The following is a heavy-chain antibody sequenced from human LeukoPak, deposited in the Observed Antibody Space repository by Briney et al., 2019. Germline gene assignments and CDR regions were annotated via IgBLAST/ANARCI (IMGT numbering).Heavy chain of an antibody. D-gene: IGHD5-24*01. V-gene: IGHV3-23*01. CDR3: ARGRWLSGVSYDY. CDR2: ITDSGGST. J-gene: IGHJ4*02. Sequence: GGSLRLSCAASGFTFGESAMSWVRQAPGRGLEWVSVITDSGGSTYYADSVKGQFTISRDNSKNTLYLQMNSLRAEDTAKYYCARGRWLSGVSYDYWGQGALVTVSS. CDR1: GFTFGESA.